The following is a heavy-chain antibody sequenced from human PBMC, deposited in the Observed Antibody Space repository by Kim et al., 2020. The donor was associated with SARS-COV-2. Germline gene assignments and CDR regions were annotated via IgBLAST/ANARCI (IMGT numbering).Heavy chain of an antibody. V-gene: IGHV3-23*01. CDR2: ISGRTTNT. CDR3: ARADSGNYYYGMDG. Sequence: GGSLRLSCAASGFTFSTYAFCWVRQAPGKGLEWVSAISGRTTNTYYADSVRGRFTISRDNSRNTLYLQMNSLRAEDTALYYCARADSGNYYYGMDGWGPG. D-gene: IGHD2-21*01. CDR1: GFTFSTYA. J-gene: IGHJ6*02.